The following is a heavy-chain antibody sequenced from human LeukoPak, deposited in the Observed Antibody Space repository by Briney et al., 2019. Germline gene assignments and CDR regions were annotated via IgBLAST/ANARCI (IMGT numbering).Heavy chain of an antibody. CDR2: INPNSGDT. J-gene: IGHJ4*02. Sequence: ASVTVSCKASGYTFTGHYMHWARQAPGQGLEWMGWINPNSGDTNSAQKFQGRVTMTRDTSISTVYMELSRLRPDDTAVYYCAREGWDQRDTAAFDYWGQGTLVTVSS. CDR3: AREGWDQRDTAAFDY. V-gene: IGHV1-2*02. CDR1: GYTFTGHY. D-gene: IGHD6-19*01.